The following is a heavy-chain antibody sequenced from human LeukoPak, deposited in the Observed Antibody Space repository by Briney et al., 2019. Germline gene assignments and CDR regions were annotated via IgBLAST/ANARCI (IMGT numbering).Heavy chain of an antibody. CDR3: ARGTPTYYDILTGYYRYYLDY. Sequence: SETLSLTCAVYGGSFSGYYWSWIRQPPGKGLEWIGEINHSGSTNYNPSLKSRVTISVDTSKNQFSLKLSSVTAADTAVYYCARGTPTYYDILTGYYRYYLDYWGQGTLVTVSS. V-gene: IGHV4-34*01. D-gene: IGHD3-9*01. CDR2: INHSGST. J-gene: IGHJ4*02. CDR1: GGSFSGYY.